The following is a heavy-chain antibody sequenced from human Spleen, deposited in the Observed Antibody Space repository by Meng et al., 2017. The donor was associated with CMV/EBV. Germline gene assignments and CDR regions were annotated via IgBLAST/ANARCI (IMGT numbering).Heavy chain of an antibody. Sequence: GGSLRLSCAASGFTFSYFALHWVRQAPGKGLEWVAVISSDGVIKHYADSVKGRFTISRDNSKSTLFLQMESLRHEDTAVFYCARDEGVPSAPFDLWGQGALVTVSS. V-gene: IGHV3-30*04. D-gene: IGHD4/OR15-4a*01. CDR3: ARDEGVPSAPFDL. CDR1: GFTFSYFA. CDR2: ISSDGVIK. J-gene: IGHJ4*02.